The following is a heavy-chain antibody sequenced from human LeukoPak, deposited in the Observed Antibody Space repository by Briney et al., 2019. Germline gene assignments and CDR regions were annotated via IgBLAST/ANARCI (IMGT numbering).Heavy chain of an antibody. Sequence: SETLSLTCTVSGGSISSYYWSWIRQPPGKGLEWIGYIHYSGSTNYNPSLKSRVTISVDTSKNQFSLKLSSVTAADTAVYYCARQPYYDFWSGFDYWGQGTLVTVSS. D-gene: IGHD3-3*01. CDR3: ARQPYYDFWSGFDY. CDR2: IHYSGST. CDR1: GGSISSYY. J-gene: IGHJ4*02. V-gene: IGHV4-59*08.